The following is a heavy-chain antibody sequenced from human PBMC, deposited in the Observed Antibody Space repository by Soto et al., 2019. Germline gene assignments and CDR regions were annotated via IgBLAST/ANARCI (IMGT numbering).Heavy chain of an antibody. CDR3: ARWGLGYCSSTSSYANTHYGMDV. CDR2: INPSGGST. V-gene: IGHV1-46*01. D-gene: IGHD2-2*01. Sequence: GASVKVSCKASGYTFTSYYMHWVRQAPGQGLEWMGIINPSGGSTSYAQKFQGRVTMTRDTSTSTVYMELSSLRSEDTAVYYCARWGLGYCSSTSSYANTHYGMDVWGQGTTVNVSS. J-gene: IGHJ6*02. CDR1: GYTFTSYY.